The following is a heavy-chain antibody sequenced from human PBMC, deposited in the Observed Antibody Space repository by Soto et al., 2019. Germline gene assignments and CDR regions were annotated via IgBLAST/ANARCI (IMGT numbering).Heavy chain of an antibody. CDR1: WGSLISICYH. Sequence: FENQCAPSPVSWGSLISICYHWGWIRQPPGEGLEWIGTIHYNGGTYYNPSLESRVTISVDTSKNQFSLKLRSVTAADTAVYYCVGSGYYYYMDAWGKGTTVTVSS. CDR3: VGSGYYYYMDA. J-gene: IGHJ6*03. V-gene: IGHV4-39*01. D-gene: IGHD3-16*01. CDR2: IHYNGGT.